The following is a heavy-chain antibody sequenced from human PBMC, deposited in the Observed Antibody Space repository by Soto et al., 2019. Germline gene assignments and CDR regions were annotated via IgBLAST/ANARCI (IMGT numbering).Heavy chain of an antibody. CDR3: ARISITGTPPYHAMDV. J-gene: IGHJ6*02. Sequence: KAGGSLRLSCAASGFTFSTYSMNWVRQAPGKGLEWVSSISSSGLNIYYADPVKGRFTISRDSAKKSLFLQMNSLRAEDTAVYYCARISITGTPPYHAMDVWGQGTTVTVSS. CDR2: ISSSGLNI. D-gene: IGHD1-20*01. V-gene: IGHV3-21*01. CDR1: GFTFSTYS.